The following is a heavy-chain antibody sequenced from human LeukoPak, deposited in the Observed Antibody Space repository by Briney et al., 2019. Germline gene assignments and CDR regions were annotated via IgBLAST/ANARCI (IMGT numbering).Heavy chain of an antibody. CDR1: GYTFTGYY. J-gene: IGHJ3*02. CDR3: ARKHPWDAFDI. V-gene: IGHV1-2*02. CDR2: INPISGGP. Sequence: ASVKVSCKASGYTFTGYYMHWVRQAPGQGLEWLGWINPISGGPNYAQNFQGRVTMTRDTSISTAYMELSRLRSDDTAVYYCARKHPWDAFDIWGQGTMVTVSS. D-gene: IGHD2-21*01.